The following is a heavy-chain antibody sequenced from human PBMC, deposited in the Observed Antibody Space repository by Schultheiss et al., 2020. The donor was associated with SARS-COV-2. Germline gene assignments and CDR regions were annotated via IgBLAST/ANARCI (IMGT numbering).Heavy chain of an antibody. Sequence: SETLSLTCAVYGGSFSGYYWGWIRQPPGKGLEWIGEINHSGSTNYNPSLKSRVTISVDTSKNQFSLKLSSVTAADTAVYYCARGVVVAATSPLSYFDYWGQGTLVTVSS. CDR3: ARGVVVAATSPLSYFDY. D-gene: IGHD2-15*01. CDR1: GGSFSGYY. CDR2: INHSGST. V-gene: IGHV4-34*01. J-gene: IGHJ4*02.